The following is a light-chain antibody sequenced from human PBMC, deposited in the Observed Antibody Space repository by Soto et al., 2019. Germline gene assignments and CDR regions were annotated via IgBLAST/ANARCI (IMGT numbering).Light chain of an antibody. CDR1: SSDVGGYNY. CDR2: DVS. V-gene: IGLV2-14*01. Sequence: QSVLTQPASVSGSPGQSLTMSCTGTSSDVGGYNYVSWYQQHPGKAPKLMIYDVSNRPSGVSNRFSGSKSGNTASLTISGLQAEEEADYFCSSYTTSITLVFGGGTKLTVL. J-gene: IGLJ2*01. CDR3: SSYTTSITLV.